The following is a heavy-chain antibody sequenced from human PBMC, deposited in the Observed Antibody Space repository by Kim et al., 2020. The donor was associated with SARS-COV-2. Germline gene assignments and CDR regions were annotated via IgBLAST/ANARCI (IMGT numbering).Heavy chain of an antibody. V-gene: IGHV3-23*05. CDR3: AKDHPSSGWPTFDS. CDR2: VNNNNNP. CDR1: GFTFSRRA. D-gene: IGHD6-19*01. Sequence: GGSLRLSCAASGFTFSRRAMSWVRQVPGKDLEWIASVNNNNNPYYADSVKCRFTVSRDITKDTLYLHMNSLRADETALYYCAKDHPSSGWPTFDSWGQGT. J-gene: IGHJ4*02.